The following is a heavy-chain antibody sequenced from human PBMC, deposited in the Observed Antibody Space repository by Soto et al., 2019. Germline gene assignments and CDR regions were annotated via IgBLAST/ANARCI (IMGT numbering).Heavy chain of an antibody. V-gene: IGHV1-69*04. CDR2: IIPILGIA. J-gene: IGHJ4*02. CDR1: GGTFSSYT. D-gene: IGHD6-13*01. Sequence: SVKVSCKASGGTFSSYTISWVRQAPGQGLEWMGRIIPILGIANYAQKFQGRVTITADKSTSTAYMELSSLRSEDTAVYYCARDQHSSSWYVYWGQGTLVTVSS. CDR3: ARDQHSSSWYVY.